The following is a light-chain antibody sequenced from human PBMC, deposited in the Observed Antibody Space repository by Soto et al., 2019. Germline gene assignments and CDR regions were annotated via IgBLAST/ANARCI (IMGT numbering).Light chain of an antibody. Sequence: EIVMTQSPATLSVSPGDSATLSCRASQTISSNLAWYQQRPGQAPRLLIHGASTRATGVPARFSGSGSGTEFTLTISSLQSEDFAAYYCQQYHNWPPQYTFGQGTKLQIK. CDR3: QQYHNWPPQYT. V-gene: IGKV3-15*01. CDR1: QTISSN. J-gene: IGKJ2*01. CDR2: GAS.